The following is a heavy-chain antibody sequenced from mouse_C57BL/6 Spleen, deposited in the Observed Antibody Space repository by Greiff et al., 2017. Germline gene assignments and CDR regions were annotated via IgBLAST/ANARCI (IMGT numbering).Heavy chain of an antibody. V-gene: IGHV1-61*01. CDR2: IYPSDSET. D-gene: IGHD1-1*01. CDR1: GYTFTSYW. Sequence: QVQLQQPGAELVRPGSSVKLSCKASGYTFTSYWMDWVKQRPGQGLEWIGNIYPSDSETHYNQKFKDKATLTVDKSSSTAYMQLSRLTSEDSEVYYSEKTDYGSGFDYWGQGTTLTVAS. J-gene: IGHJ2*01. CDR3: EKTDYGSGFDY.